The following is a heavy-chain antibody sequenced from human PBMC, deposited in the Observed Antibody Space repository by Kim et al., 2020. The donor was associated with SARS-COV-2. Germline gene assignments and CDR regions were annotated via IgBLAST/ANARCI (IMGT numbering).Heavy chain of an antibody. Sequence: LVKVSCKASGGTFSSYAIIWVRQAPGQGLEWMGGIIPIFGTANYAQKFQGRVTITADESTSTAYMELSSLRSEDTAVYYCARVDTIGGKIFGVVPGMDVWGQGTTVTVSS. V-gene: IGHV1-69*13. J-gene: IGHJ6*02. CDR3: ARVDTIGGKIFGVVPGMDV. D-gene: IGHD3-3*01. CDR1: GGTFSSYA. CDR2: IIPIFGTA.